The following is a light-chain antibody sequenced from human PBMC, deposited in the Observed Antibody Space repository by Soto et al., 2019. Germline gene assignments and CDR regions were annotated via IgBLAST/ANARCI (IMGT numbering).Light chain of an antibody. V-gene: IGKV3-20*01. J-gene: IGKJ3*01. CDR3: QQYGSSPRT. CDR1: QSVSSTY. Sequence: EIVLTQSPGTLSLSPGERATLSCRASQSVSSTYLTWYQHKPGQAPRLLIYRASRRVAGIPDRFSGSGSGTDFTLTITRLEPEDFAVYYCQQYGSSPRTFGPGTKVDIK. CDR2: RAS.